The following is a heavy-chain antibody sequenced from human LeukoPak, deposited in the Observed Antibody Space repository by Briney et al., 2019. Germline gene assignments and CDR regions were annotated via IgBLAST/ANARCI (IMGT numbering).Heavy chain of an antibody. V-gene: IGHV4-59*01. CDR2: IYYSRST. D-gene: IGHD3-10*01. Sequence: PSETLSLTCTVSGGSISSYYWSWIRQPPGKGLEWIGYIYYSRSTNYNPSLKSRVTISVDTSKNQFSLKLSSVTAADTAVYYCAGTYYYGSGSEDYWGQGTLVTVSS. J-gene: IGHJ4*02. CDR1: GGSISSYY. CDR3: AGTYYYGSGSEDY.